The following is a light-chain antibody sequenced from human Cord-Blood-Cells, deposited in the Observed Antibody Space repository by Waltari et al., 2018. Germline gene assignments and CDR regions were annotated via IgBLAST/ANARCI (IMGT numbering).Light chain of an antibody. V-gene: IGLV2-11*01. Sequence: QSALTQPRSVSGSPGQSVTISCTGTSSDVGVSNYLSWYQQHPGKAPKLRIYDVSKRPSGVPDRFSGSKSGNTASLTISGLQAEDEAEYYCCSYAGSYTWVFGGGTKLTVL. CDR3: CSYAGSYTWV. CDR1: SSDVGVSNY. J-gene: IGLJ3*02. CDR2: DVS.